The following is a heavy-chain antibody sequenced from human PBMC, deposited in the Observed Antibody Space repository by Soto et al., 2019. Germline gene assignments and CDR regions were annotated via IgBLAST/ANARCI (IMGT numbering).Heavy chain of an antibody. CDR1: GFTFTSSA. V-gene: IGHV1-58*01. CDR2: IVVGSGNT. Sequence: GASVKVSCKASGFTFTSSAVQWVRQARGQRLEWIGWIVVGSGNTNYAQKFQERVTITRDMSTSTAYMELSSLRSEDTAVYYCAAAYCGGDCYSSSGAFAIWGQGTMVTVSS. J-gene: IGHJ3*02. CDR3: AAAYCGGDCYSSSGAFAI. D-gene: IGHD2-21*02.